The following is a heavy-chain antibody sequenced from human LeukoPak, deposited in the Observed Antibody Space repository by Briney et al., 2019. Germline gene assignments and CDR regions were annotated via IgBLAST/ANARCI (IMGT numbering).Heavy chain of an antibody. J-gene: IGHJ4*02. CDR3: ARDPGDGYWGGFDY. CDR1: GXTFSNYW. V-gene: IGHV3-7*05. CDR2: INPDGSEE. D-gene: IGHD5-24*01. Sequence: GGSLRLSCAASGXTFSNYWVSWVRQAPGKGPEWVANINPDGSEEYYVDSVKGRFTISRDNAKNSLYLQMNSLRAEDTALYYCARDPGDGYWGGFDYWGQGTLVTVSS.